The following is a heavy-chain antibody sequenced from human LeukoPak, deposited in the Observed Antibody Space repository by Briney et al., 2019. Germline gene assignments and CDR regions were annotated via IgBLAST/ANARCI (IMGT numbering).Heavy chain of an antibody. CDR2: ISWNSGSI. V-gene: IGHV3-9*01. Sequence: GRSLTLSCAASGFTFDDYAMHCVPQAPGKGVEWVSGISWNSGSIGYADSVKGRFTISRDNAKNSLYLQMNSLRAEDTALYYCARSPTLIEMAVEWGQGTLVTVSS. CDR3: ARSPTLIEMAVE. D-gene: IGHD1-1*01. J-gene: IGHJ4*02. CDR1: GFTFDDYA.